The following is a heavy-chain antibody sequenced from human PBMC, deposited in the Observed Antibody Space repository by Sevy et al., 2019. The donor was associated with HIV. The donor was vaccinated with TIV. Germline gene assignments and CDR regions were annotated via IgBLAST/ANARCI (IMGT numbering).Heavy chain of an antibody. D-gene: IGHD3-22*01. CDR1: GITFKNYA. CDR2: IFGSGGTT. V-gene: IGHV3-23*01. Sequence: GGSLRLSCAASGITFKNYAMNWVRQAPGKGLNWVSSIFGSGGTTYYADSVRGRFTISRATSKNTLFLQMDSLRTEDTALYYCAGGRFDSSGSFDAFDIWGQGTMVTVSS. CDR3: AGGRFDSSGSFDAFDI. J-gene: IGHJ3*02.